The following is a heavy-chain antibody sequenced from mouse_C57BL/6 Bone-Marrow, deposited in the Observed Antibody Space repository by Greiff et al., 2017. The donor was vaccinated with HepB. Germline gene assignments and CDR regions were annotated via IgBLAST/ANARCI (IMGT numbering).Heavy chain of an antibody. V-gene: IGHV2-2*01. CDR2: IWSGGST. D-gene: IGHD1-1*01. CDR3: ARNHITTVVAPYAMDY. Sequence: QVQLQQSGPGLVQPSQSLSITCTVSGFSLTSYGVHWVRQSPGKGLEWLGVIWSGGSTDYNAAFISILSISKDNSKSQVFFKMNSLQADDTAIYYCARNHITTVVAPYAMDYWGQGTSVTVSS. J-gene: IGHJ4*01. CDR1: GFSLTSYG.